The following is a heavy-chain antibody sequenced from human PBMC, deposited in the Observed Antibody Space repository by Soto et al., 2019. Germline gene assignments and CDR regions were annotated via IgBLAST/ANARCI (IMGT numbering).Heavy chain of an antibody. CDR1: GFTFSTYA. CDR3: AKSLSVGATTPFDY. CDR2: ISASGGNT. D-gene: IGHD1-26*01. J-gene: IGHJ4*02. V-gene: IGHV3-23*01. Sequence: GGSLRLSCAASGFTFSTYAMSWVRQAPGKGLEWVSVISASGGNTYYGDSVKGRFTISRDNSKSTLYLQMNSLRAEDTAVYYCAKSLSVGATTPFDYWGQGTLVTVSS.